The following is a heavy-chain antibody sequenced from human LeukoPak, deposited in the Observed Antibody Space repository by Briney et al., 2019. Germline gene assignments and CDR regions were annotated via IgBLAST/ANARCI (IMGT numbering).Heavy chain of an antibody. J-gene: IGHJ4*02. Sequence: PGGSLRLSCAASGFTFNSYSMSWVRQAPGKGLEWVSLISGSGGHTYYADSVKGRFTISRDGSKNTLYLEMNNLRAEDTAVFYCAREPPHCGGDCFSLLDNWGQGTLVIVSS. CDR3: AREPPHCGGDCFSLLDN. D-gene: IGHD2-21*02. CDR1: GFTFNSYS. V-gene: IGHV3-23*01. CDR2: ISGSGGHT.